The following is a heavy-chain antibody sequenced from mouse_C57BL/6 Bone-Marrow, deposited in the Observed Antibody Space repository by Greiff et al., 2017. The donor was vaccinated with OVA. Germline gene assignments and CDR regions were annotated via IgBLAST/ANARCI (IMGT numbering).Heavy chain of an antibody. CDR1: GFTFSSYA. Sequence: EVMLVESGGGLVKPGGSLTLSCAASGFTFSSYAMSWVRQTPEKRLEWVATISDGGSYTYYPDNVKGRFTISRDNAKNNLYLQMSHLKSEDTAMYYCARIYYDYDWVAYWGQGTLVTVSA. CDR3: ARIYYDYDWVAY. V-gene: IGHV5-4*03. J-gene: IGHJ3*01. D-gene: IGHD2-4*01. CDR2: ISDGGSYT.